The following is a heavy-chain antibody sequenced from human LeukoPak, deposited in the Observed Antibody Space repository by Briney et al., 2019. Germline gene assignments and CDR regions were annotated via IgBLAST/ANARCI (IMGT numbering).Heavy chain of an antibody. V-gene: IGHV3-21*01. Sequence: PGGSLRLSCAASGFTVSSNYMNWVRQAPGKGLEWVSSISSSSSYIYYADSVKGRFTISRDNAKNSLYLQMNSLRAEDTAAYYCARDPRSYSSSPYRDYWGQGTLVTVSS. D-gene: IGHD6-13*01. J-gene: IGHJ4*02. CDR1: GFTVSSNY. CDR2: ISSSSSYI. CDR3: ARDPRSYSSSPYRDY.